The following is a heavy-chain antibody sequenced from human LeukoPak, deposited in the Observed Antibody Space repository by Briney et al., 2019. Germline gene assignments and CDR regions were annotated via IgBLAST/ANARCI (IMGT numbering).Heavy chain of an antibody. D-gene: IGHD5-12*01. Sequence: GGSLRLSCAASGFTFSSYWMSWVRQAPGKGLEWVANIKQDGSEKYYVDSVKGRFTISRDNAKNLMYLQMNSLRAEDTAVYYCARGSGYDAHFDYWGQGTLVTVSS. J-gene: IGHJ4*02. CDR1: GFTFSSYW. V-gene: IGHV3-7*01. CDR3: ARGSGYDAHFDY. CDR2: IKQDGSEK.